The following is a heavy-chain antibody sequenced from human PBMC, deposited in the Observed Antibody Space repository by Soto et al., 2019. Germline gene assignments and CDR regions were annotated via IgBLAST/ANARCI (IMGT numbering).Heavy chain of an antibody. J-gene: IGHJ4*02. Sequence: QVQLVQSGAEVRKPVASGKVSCKASGYTFTGYYMHWVRQAPGQGLEWMGWINPTSGATDYAQTFQGRVTMTRDTPISTAYMELSRLTSDDTAVYYCAPRRGVYTSTGGGSFDYWGPGTLVTVSS. D-gene: IGHD6-13*01. CDR3: APRRGVYTSTGGGSFDY. V-gene: IGHV1-2*02. CDR2: INPTSGAT. CDR1: GYTFTGYY.